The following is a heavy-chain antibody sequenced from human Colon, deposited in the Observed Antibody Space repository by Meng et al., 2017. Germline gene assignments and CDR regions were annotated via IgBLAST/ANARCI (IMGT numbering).Heavy chain of an antibody. D-gene: IGHD2-2*01. CDR3: ARLRKGVPAAS. CDR2: IYCSGNT. V-gene: IGHV4-30-4*01. CDR1: GGSISSADYY. J-gene: IGHJ4*02. Sequence: QVQLQESGPGLVKPSQTLSLTCTVSGGSISSADYYWSWIRQPPGKHLEWIAYIYCSGNTYYNASLKSRVTISVDTSRNHFSLKLSSVTAADTAVYYCARLRKGVPAASWGQGILVTVSS.